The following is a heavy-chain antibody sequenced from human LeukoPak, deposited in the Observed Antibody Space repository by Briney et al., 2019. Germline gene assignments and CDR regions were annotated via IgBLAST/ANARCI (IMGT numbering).Heavy chain of an antibody. V-gene: IGHV1-24*01. CDR3: ATTQRLGVVQFDY. J-gene: IGHJ4*02. CDR1: GYTLTELS. CDR2: FDPEDSET. Sequence: ASVKVSCKVSGYTLTELSMHWVRQAPGKGLEWMGGFDPEDSETNYAQKFQGRVTMTEDTSTDTAYMELSSLRSEDTAVYYCATTQRLGVVQFDYWGQGTLVTVSS. D-gene: IGHD3-3*01.